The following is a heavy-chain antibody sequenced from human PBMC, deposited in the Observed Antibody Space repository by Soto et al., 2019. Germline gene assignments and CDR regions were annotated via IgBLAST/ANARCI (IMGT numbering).Heavy chain of an antibody. V-gene: IGHV4-59*01. CDR1: GGSISSYY. CDR3: ARSTNYDILTGYYANWFDP. J-gene: IGHJ5*02. CDR2: IYYSGST. Sequence: TSETLSLTCTVSGGSISSYYWSWIRQPPGKGLEWIGYIYYSGSTNYNPSLKSRVTISVDTSKNQFSLKLSSVTAADTAVYYCARSTNYDILTGYYANWFDPWGQGTLVTSPQ. D-gene: IGHD3-9*01.